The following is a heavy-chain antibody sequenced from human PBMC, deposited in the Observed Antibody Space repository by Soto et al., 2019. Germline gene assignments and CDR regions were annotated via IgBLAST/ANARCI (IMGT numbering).Heavy chain of an antibody. D-gene: IGHD1-26*01. Sequence: GGSLRLSCEASGFTLSDYHMSWIRLSRGQGLEWISHIGFSSTYTLYADSVRGRFTISRDSAKKFLSPQMDSLRAEDTAIYYCVRDIPYVGVTKYFDLCGQGTLVTVSS. J-gene: IGHJ4*02. CDR3: VRDIPYVGVTKYFDL. CDR1: GFTLSDYH. V-gene: IGHV3-11*06. CDR2: IGFSSTYT.